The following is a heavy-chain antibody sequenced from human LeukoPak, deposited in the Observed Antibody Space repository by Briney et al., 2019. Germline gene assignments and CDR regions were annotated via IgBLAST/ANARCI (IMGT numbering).Heavy chain of an antibody. CDR1: GGSISSYY. D-gene: IGHD1-26*01. CDR3: ARHGGPTRGGWFDP. V-gene: IGHV4-59*01. J-gene: IGHJ5*02. Sequence: SETLSLTCTVSGGSISSYYWSWIRQPPGKGLEWFGYIYYNGHTNYSPSLKSRVTMSVDTSKNQFSLKLSSVTAADTAVYYCARHGGPTRGGWFDPWGQGTLVTVSS. CDR2: IYYNGHT.